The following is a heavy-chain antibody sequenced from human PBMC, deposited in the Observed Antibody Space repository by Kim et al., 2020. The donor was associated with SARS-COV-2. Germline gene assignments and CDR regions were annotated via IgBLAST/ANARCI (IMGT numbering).Heavy chain of an antibody. D-gene: IGHD6-19*01. CDR2: IYYSGST. Sequence: SETLSLTCTVSGGSISSSSYYWGWIRQPPGKGLEWIGSIYYSGSTYYNPSLKSRVTISVDTSKNQFSLKLSSVTAADTAVYYCARPILAVAGLNDAFDIWGQGTMVTVSS. V-gene: IGHV4-39*01. J-gene: IGHJ3*02. CDR1: GGSISSSSYY. CDR3: ARPILAVAGLNDAFDI.